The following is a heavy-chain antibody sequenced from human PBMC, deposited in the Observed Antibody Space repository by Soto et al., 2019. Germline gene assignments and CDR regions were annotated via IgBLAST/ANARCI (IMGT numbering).Heavy chain of an antibody. D-gene: IGHD3-3*01. CDR2: MKEDGSEK. J-gene: IGHJ6*02. CDR3: ARDMPYYDFYYFYAMDV. Sequence: EVQLVESGGGLVQPGGSLRLSCAASGFTSSNYWMSWVRQAPGKGLEWVANMKEDGSEKYYVDSVKGRFTISRDNAQNSLYLQMNSLRAEDTAVYYCARDMPYYDFYYFYAMDVWGQGTTVTVSS. CDR1: GFTSSNYW. V-gene: IGHV3-7*03.